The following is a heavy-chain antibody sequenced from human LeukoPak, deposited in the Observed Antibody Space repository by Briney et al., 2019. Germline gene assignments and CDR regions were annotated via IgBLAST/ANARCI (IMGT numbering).Heavy chain of an antibody. Sequence: SETLSLTCTVSGGSISSNYWGWIRQPPGKGLEWIGYIYYSGSTNYNPSLKSRVTISVDTSKNQFSLKLSSVTAADTAVYYCARAVGSGSFQTYYYYMDVWGKGTTVTISS. D-gene: IGHD3-10*01. J-gene: IGHJ6*03. CDR1: GGSISSNY. V-gene: IGHV4-59*01. CDR3: ARAVGSGSFQTYYYYMDV. CDR2: IYYSGST.